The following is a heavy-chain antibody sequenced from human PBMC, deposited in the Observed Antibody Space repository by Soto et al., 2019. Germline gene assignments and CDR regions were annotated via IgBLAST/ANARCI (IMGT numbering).Heavy chain of an antibody. CDR1: GYTFTSYD. J-gene: IGHJ6*02. D-gene: IGHD1-26*01. CDR2: MNPNRRNT. CDR3: ARSSGSYWAYYYNCGMDV. V-gene: IGHV1-8*01. Sequence: ASVKVSCNASGYTFTSYDLHWVRKATGQGLEWMGWMNPNRRNTGYAHKCQGRVTMTRNTSISAAYMELSSLRSEDTAVYYSARSSGSYWAYYYNCGMDVWGQGTTVTVSS.